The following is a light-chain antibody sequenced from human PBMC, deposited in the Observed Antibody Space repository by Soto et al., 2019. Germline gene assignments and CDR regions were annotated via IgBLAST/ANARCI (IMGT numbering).Light chain of an antibody. J-gene: IGKJ2*01. CDR3: QQWNT. V-gene: IGKV1-5*01. Sequence: DIQMTQSPSTLSASVGDRVTITCRASQSISSWLAWYQQKPGKAPKLLIYDASSLESGVPSRFSGSGSGTEFTLTISSLQPDEFATYYCQQWNTFGQGTKLEIK. CDR1: QSISSW. CDR2: DAS.